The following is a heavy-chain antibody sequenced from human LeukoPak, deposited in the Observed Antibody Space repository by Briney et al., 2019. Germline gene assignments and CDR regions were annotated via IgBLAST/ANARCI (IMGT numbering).Heavy chain of an antibody. V-gene: IGHV3-30-3*01. J-gene: IGHJ6*03. Sequence: TGGSLRLSSAASGFTFSSYAMHWVRQAPGKGLEWVAVISYDGSNKYYADSVKGRFTISRDNSKNTLYLQMNSLRAEDTAVYYCARDGVLLWFGEYYYMDVWGKGTTVTVSS. CDR3: ARDGVLLWFGEYYYMDV. CDR1: GFTFSSYA. CDR2: ISYDGSNK. D-gene: IGHD3-10*01.